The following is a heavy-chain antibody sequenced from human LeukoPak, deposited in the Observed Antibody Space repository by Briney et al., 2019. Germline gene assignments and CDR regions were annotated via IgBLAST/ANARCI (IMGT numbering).Heavy chain of an antibody. CDR1: GFTFSNAW. V-gene: IGHV3-15*01. D-gene: IGHD2-15*01. CDR2: NKSKTDGGTT. J-gene: IGHJ2*01. CDR3: TTQGVVAVGSSYWYFDL. Sequence: PGGSLRLSCAASGFTFSNAWMSWVRQAPGKGLEWVGRNKSKTDGGTTDYAAPVKGKFTISRDDSKNTLYLQMNSLRTEDTAVYYCTTQGVVAVGSSYWYFDLWGRGTLVTVSS.